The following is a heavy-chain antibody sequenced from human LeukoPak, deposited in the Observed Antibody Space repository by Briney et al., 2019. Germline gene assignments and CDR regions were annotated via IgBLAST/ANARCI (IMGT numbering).Heavy chain of an antibody. CDR2: IYYSGST. Sequence: SETLSLTCTVSGGSISSYSWTWIRQPPGKGLEWIGSIYYSGSTNYNPSLKSRVTISVDTSKNQFSLKLSSVTAADTAVYYCVRDRVLRAFDIWGQGTMVSVSS. CDR3: VRDRVLRAFDI. J-gene: IGHJ3*02. CDR1: GGSISSYS. V-gene: IGHV4-59*01. D-gene: IGHD6-13*01.